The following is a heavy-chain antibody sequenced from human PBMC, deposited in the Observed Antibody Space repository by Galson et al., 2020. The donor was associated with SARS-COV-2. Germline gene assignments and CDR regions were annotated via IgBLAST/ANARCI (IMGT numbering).Heavy chain of an antibody. Sequence: ASVKVSCKASGYTFTSYGISWVRQAPGQGLEWMGWISAYNGNTNYAQKLQGRVTMTTDTSTSTAYMELRSMKSDDTAVYYCAGDPVDFWGWFDPWGQGTLVTVSS. V-gene: IGHV1-18*04. J-gene: IGHJ5*02. CDR2: ISAYNGNT. CDR3: AGDPVDFWGWFDP. CDR1: GYTFTSYG. D-gene: IGHD3-3*01.